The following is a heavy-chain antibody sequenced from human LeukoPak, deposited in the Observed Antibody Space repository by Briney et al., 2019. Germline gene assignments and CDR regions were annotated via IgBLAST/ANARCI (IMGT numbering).Heavy chain of an antibody. V-gene: IGHV4-4*07. CDR1: GASISSYN. Sequence: PSETLSLTCTVSGASISSYNWSWIRQPARKGREWMGRIYTTWSTDYNPSLNSPVTISVDTSKNKFSLKLRTVTAPDTAISHCARDFYYGSGSQPFDPWGEGTLVTVSS. CDR3: ARDFYYGSGSQPFDP. J-gene: IGHJ5*02. D-gene: IGHD3-10*01. CDR2: IYTTWST.